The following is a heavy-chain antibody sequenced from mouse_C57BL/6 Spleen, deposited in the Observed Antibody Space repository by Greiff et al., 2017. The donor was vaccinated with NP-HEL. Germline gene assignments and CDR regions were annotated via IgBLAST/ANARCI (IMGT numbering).Heavy chain of an antibody. Sequence: QVTLKESGPGILQPSQTLSLTCSFSGFSLSTFGMGVGWIRQPSGKGLEWLAHIWWDDDKYYNPALKSRLTISKDTSKNQVFLKIANVDTADTATYYCARIAPYYSNYVGYFDVWGTGTTVTVSS. D-gene: IGHD2-5*01. J-gene: IGHJ1*03. V-gene: IGHV8-8*01. CDR2: IWWDDDK. CDR3: ARIAPYYSNYVGYFDV. CDR1: GFSLSTFGMG.